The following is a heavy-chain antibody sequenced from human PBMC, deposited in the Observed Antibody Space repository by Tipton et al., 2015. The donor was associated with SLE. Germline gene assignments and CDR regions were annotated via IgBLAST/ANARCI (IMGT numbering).Heavy chain of an antibody. CDR1: GFTFSAYW. J-gene: IGHJ5*02. D-gene: IGHD2-2*01. CDR2: IKQDGSEK. Sequence: SLRLSSAASGFTFSAYWMSWVRQAPGKGLEWVAIIKQDGSEKYYVDSVMGRFTISRDNARNSVYLQMNSLRAEDTAVYYCAKMGVVVSAATNWFDPWGQGSLVTVSS. CDR3: AKMGVVVSAATNWFDP. V-gene: IGHV3-7*01.